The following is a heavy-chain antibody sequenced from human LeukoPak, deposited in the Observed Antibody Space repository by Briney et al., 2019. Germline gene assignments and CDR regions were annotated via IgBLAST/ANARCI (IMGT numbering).Heavy chain of an antibody. V-gene: IGHV3-23*01. CDR1: GFTFSSYA. CDR2: ISGSGGST. J-gene: IGHJ5*02. D-gene: IGHD6-13*01. Sequence: GGSLRLSCAASGFTFSSYAMSWVRQAPGKGLEWVSAISGSGGSTYYADSVKGRFTISRDNSKNTRYLQMNSLRAEDTAVYYCAKYGQYSSSWCGDWFDPWGQGTLVTVSS. CDR3: AKYGQYSSSWCGDWFDP.